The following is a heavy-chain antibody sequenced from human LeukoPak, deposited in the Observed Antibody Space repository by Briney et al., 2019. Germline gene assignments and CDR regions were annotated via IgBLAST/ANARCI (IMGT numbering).Heavy chain of an antibody. CDR1: GYTFTGYY. CDR3: ARALRGYSGYSGGY. D-gene: IGHD5-12*01. CDR2: INPNSGGT. V-gene: IGHV1-2*02. J-gene: IGHJ4*02. Sequence: ASVTVSCKASGYTFTGYYMHWVRQAPGQGLEWMGWINPNSGGTNYAQKFQGRVTMTRDTSISTAYMELSRLRSDDTAVYYCARALRGYSGYSGGYWGQGTLVTVSS.